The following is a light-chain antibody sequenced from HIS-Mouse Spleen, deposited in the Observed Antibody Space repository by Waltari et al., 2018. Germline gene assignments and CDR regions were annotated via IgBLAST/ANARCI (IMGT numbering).Light chain of an antibody. CDR3: CSYAGSYTWV. CDR1: SSDGGGYNY. J-gene: IGLJ3*02. V-gene: IGLV2-11*01. Sequence: QSALTQPRSVSGSPGQSVTISCTGTSSDGGGYNYVSWYPQHPGKAPKLRIYDVSKRPSGVPDRFSGSKSGNTASLTISGLQAEDEADYYCCSYAGSYTWVFGGGTKLTVL. CDR2: DVS.